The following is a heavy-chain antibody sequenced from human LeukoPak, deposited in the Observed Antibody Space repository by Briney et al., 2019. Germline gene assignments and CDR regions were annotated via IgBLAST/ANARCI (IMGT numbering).Heavy chain of an antibody. D-gene: IGHD3-16*01. CDR1: GFTFSYYA. CDR3: ARTRGSYNYYYYYMDV. CDR2: MSYDGSNK. V-gene: IGHV3-30*04. Sequence: PGRSLRLSCAASGFTFSYYALHRVRQAPGKGLEWVAVMSYDGSNKYYADSVKGRFTISRDNSKNTLYLQMNSLRAEDTAVYYCARTRGSYNYYYYYMDVWGKGTTVTVSS. J-gene: IGHJ6*03.